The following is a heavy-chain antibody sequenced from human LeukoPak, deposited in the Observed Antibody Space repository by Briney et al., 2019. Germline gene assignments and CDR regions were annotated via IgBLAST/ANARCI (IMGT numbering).Heavy chain of an antibody. CDR2: ISGSGSTI. CDR3: VRSRWLQLGYFDC. J-gene: IGHJ4*02. V-gene: IGHV3-48*03. Sequence: PGGSLRLSCAASGFTFSTYEMNWVRLAPGKGLEWVSYISGSGSTIYYADSVKGRFTISRDNANNSLYLQMNSLRAEDTAVYYCVRSRWLQLGYFDCWGQGILVTVSS. D-gene: IGHD5-24*01. CDR1: GFTFSTYE.